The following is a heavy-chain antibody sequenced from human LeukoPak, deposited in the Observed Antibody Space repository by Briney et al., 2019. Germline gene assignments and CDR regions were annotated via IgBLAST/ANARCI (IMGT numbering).Heavy chain of an antibody. Sequence: PSETLSLTCTVSGGSISRHYWSWIRQPPGKGLEWIGYIFYNGNTYYNPSLNSRVTISIDTSKTQFSLKLSSVTAADTAVYYCAYYSGSYCYYMDVWGKGTTVTVSS. D-gene: IGHD1-26*01. V-gene: IGHV4-59*11. CDR3: AYYSGSYCYYMDV. CDR2: IFYNGNT. J-gene: IGHJ6*03. CDR1: GGSISRHY.